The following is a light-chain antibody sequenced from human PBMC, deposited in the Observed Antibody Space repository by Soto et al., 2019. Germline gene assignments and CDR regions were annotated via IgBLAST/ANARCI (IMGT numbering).Light chain of an antibody. CDR2: TAF. CDR3: QHRHSYPVT. CDR1: QGIGSL. V-gene: IGKV1-9*01. Sequence: DIQLTQSPSFLSASVGDRVTITCRASQGIGSLLAWYQQKPGQAPNLLIHTAFTLQSGVPSRFSGSGSGTEFTLTISSLQAEDFATYYCQHRHSYPVTFGQGTRLEIK. J-gene: IGKJ5*01.